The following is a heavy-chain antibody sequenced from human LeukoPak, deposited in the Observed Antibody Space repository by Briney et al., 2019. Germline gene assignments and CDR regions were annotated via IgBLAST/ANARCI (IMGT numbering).Heavy chain of an antibody. Sequence: GGSLRLSCAASGFTFSDYGMHWVRQAPGKGLEWVAVIWYDGSNKYYADSVKGRFTISRDNSKNTLYLQMNSLRAEDTAVYYCARDRDFWSGYYTFDYWGQGTLVTVSS. CDR1: GFTFSDYG. D-gene: IGHD3-3*01. V-gene: IGHV3-33*01. CDR3: ARDRDFWSGYYTFDY. J-gene: IGHJ4*02. CDR2: IWYDGSNK.